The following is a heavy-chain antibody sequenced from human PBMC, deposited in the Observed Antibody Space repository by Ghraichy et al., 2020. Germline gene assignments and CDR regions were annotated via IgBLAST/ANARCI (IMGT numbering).Heavy chain of an antibody. CDR3: ARDPYDILTGYPTNGMDV. J-gene: IGHJ6*02. CDR1: GGSISSYY. V-gene: IGHV4-59*01. CDR2: INYSGST. Sequence: SQTLSLTCTVSGGSISSYYWSWIRQPPGKGLEWIGYINYSGSTNYNPSLKSRVTISVDTSKNQFSLKLSSVTAADTAVYYCARDPYDILTGYPTNGMDVWGQGTTVTVSS. D-gene: IGHD3-9*01.